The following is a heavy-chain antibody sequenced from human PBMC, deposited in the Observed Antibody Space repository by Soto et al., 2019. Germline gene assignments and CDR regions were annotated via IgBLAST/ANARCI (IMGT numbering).Heavy chain of an antibody. Sequence: WTWIRQPPGQGLEWIGYICTGGTTKYNPSLKSRVTMSVDTSKTQFSLKLTSVTAADTAVYYCARVVSKSFYYATDVWGQGTTVTVSS. J-gene: IGHJ6*02. D-gene: IGHD4-4*01. CDR3: ARVVSKSFYYATDV. CDR2: ICTGGTT. V-gene: IGHV4-4*09.